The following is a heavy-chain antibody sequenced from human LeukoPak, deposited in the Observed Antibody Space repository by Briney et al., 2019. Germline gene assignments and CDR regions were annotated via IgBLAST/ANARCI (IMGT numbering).Heavy chain of an antibody. J-gene: IGHJ4*02. CDR3: ARIFGVDLYYFDY. CDR2: VYSGGST. CDR1: GFTVSSNY. D-gene: IGHD3-3*01. V-gene: IGHV3-53*01. Sequence: GGSLRLSCAASGFTVSSNYMSWVRQAPGKGLEWVSVVYSGGSTYYADSVKGRFTISRDDSNNTLYLHMNSLRAEDTAVYYCARIFGVDLYYFDYWGQGTLVTASS.